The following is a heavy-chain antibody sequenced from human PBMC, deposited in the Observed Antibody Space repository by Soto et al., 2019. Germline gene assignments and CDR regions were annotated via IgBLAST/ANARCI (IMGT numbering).Heavy chain of an antibody. D-gene: IGHD2-8*01. V-gene: IGHV1-2*02. CDR3: ARESPDIVLMVYAIRGPNWFDP. CDR1: GYTFTGYY. CDR2: INPNSGGT. Sequence: AASVKVSCKASGYTFTGYYMHWVRQAPGPGLEWMGWINPNSGGTNYAQKFQGRVTMTRDTSISTAYMELSRLRSDDTAVYYCARESPDIVLMVYAIRGPNWFDPWGQGTLVTVSS. J-gene: IGHJ5*02.